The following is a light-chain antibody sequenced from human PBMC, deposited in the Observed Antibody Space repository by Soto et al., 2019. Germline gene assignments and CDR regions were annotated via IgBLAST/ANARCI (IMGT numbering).Light chain of an antibody. CDR3: AAWDDSLIGPV. CDR1: SSNIGSYT. CDR2: SNN. Sequence: QSVLTQPPLASGTPGQRVTISCSGSSSNIGSYTVNWYQQLPGTAPKLLIYSNNQLPSGVPDRFSGSKSGTSASLAISGLQSEDEADYYCAAWDDSLIGPVFGGGTKLTVL. J-gene: IGLJ3*02. V-gene: IGLV1-44*01.